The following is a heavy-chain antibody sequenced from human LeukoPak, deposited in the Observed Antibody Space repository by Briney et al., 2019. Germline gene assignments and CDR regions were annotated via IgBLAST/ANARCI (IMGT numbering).Heavy chain of an antibody. D-gene: IGHD2-15*01. J-gene: IGHJ2*01. CDR3: ARDWPGISLHFDL. Sequence: ASVKVSCKASGCTFNAYYIHRVGQAPGQGLECVGWINPDTGDTNFAQKFQGRVAMTRDTSLSTAYMDLSRLTSDDTAVYYCARDWPGISLHFDLWGRGTLITVSS. V-gene: IGHV1-2*02. CDR2: INPDTGDT. CDR1: GCTFNAYY.